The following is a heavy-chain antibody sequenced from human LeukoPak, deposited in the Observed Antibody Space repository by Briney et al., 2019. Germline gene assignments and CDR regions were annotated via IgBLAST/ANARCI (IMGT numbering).Heavy chain of an antibody. CDR1: GGTFSSYA. Sequence: ASVKVSCKASGGTFSSYAISWVRQAPGHGLEWMGGIIPIFGTANYAQKFQGRVTITTDESTSTAYMELSSLRSEDTAVYYCARESDITMVRGVIFDAFDIWGQGTMVTVSS. J-gene: IGHJ3*02. CDR2: IIPIFGTA. CDR3: ARESDITMVRGVIFDAFDI. V-gene: IGHV1-69*05. D-gene: IGHD3-10*01.